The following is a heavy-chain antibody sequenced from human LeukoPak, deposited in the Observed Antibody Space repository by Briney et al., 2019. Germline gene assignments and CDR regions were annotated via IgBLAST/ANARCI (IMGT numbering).Heavy chain of an antibody. J-gene: IGHJ6*02. CDR2: ISSSGSTI. V-gene: IGHV3-48*03. Sequence: PGGSLRLSCAASGFTFSSYEMNWVRQAPGKGLEWVSYISSSGSTIYYADSVKGRFTISRDNAKNSLYLQMNSLRAEDTAVYYCARDPLGKLRPLYYYGMDVWGQGTTVTVSS. CDR1: GFTFSSYE. CDR3: ARDPLGKLRPLYYYGMDV. D-gene: IGHD3-16*01.